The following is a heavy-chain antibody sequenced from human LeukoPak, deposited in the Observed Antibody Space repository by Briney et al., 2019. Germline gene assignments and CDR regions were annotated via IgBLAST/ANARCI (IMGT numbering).Heavy chain of an antibody. J-gene: IGHJ3*02. CDR3: ARRQVQWLVFPGALDI. CDR2: IYYSGST. V-gene: IGHV4-59*01. CDR1: GGSISSYY. Sequence: SETLSLTCTVSGGSISSYYWSWIRQPPGKGLEWIGYIYYSGSTNYNPSLKSRVTISVDTSKNQFSLKLSSVTAADTAVYYCARRQVQWLVFPGALDIWGQGTMVTVSS. D-gene: IGHD6-19*01.